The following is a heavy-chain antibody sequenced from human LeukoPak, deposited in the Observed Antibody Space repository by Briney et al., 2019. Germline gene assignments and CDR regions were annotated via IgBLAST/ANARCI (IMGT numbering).Heavy chain of an antibody. J-gene: IGHJ4*02. D-gene: IGHD3-3*01. CDR2: IYYSGST. Sequence: SETLSLTCTVSGGSISSDSYYWGWIRQPPGKGLEWIGTIYYSGSTYYNPSLRSPVTISVDTSKNQFSLKLSSVTAADTAVYYCARGLRFLEPVGGQGTLVTVSS. V-gene: IGHV4-39*01. CDR3: ARGLRFLEPV. CDR1: GGSISSDSYY.